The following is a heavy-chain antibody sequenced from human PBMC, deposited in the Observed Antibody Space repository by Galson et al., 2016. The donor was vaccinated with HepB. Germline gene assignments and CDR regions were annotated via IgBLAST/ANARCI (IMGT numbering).Heavy chain of an antibody. CDR3: ARGQYNFGY. Sequence: SETLSLTCTVSGDSVSTSSYYWSWFRQPPGKGLEWIGYIYNSGGTSYNPSLQSRVTISVGPYENQFSLRLTSVTAADAAIYYCARGQYNFGYWGQGAPVIVSS. D-gene: IGHD4-11*01. CDR2: IYNSGGT. J-gene: IGHJ4*02. CDR1: GDSVSTSSYY. V-gene: IGHV4-61*01.